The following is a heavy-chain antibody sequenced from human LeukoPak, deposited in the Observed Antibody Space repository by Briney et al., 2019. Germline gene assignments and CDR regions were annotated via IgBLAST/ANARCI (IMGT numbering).Heavy chain of an antibody. CDR2: ISSSGSTI. J-gene: IGHJ4*02. CDR3: ASLSGIAVAGTSY. D-gene: IGHD6-19*01. Sequence: PGGSLRLSCAASGFTFSSYEMNWVRQAPGKGLEWVSYISSSGSTIYYADSVKGRFTISRHNAKNSLYLQMNSLRAEDTAVYYCASLSGIAVAGTSYWGQGTLVTVSS. CDR1: GFTFSSYE. V-gene: IGHV3-48*03.